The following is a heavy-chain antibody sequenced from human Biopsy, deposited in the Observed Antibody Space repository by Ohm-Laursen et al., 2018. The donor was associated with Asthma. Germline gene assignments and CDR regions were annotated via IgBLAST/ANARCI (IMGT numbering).Heavy chain of an antibody. CDR3: ASYSFAY. Sequence: WVKQSPEKSLEWIGEINPSTGGTTYNQKFKAKATLTVDKSSSTAYMQLKSLTSEDSAVYYCASYSFAYWGQGTLVTVS. V-gene: IGHV1-69*06. J-gene: IGHJ4*03. CDR2: INPSTGGT. D-gene: IGHD2-15*01.